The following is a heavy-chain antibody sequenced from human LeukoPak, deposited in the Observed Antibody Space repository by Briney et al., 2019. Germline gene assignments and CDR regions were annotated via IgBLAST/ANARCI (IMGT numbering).Heavy chain of an antibody. V-gene: IGHV1-69*05. Sequence: SVKVSCKASGGTFSSYAISWVRQAPGQGLEWMGGIIPIFGTANYAQKFQGRVTITTDESTSTAYMELSSLRSEDTAVYYCARAGNVQPGLVGIEPSPNYYYYYMDVWGKGTTVTVSS. D-gene: IGHD6-6*01. J-gene: IGHJ6*03. CDR1: GGTFSSYA. CDR2: IIPIFGTA. CDR3: ARAGNVQPGLVGIEPSPNYYYYYMDV.